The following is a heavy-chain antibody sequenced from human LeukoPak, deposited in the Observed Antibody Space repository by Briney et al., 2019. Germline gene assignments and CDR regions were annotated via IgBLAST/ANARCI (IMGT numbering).Heavy chain of an antibody. Sequence: SETLSLTCTVSGGSISSYYWNWIRQPPGKGLEWIGYIYYSGSTNYNPSLKSRVTISVDTSKNQFSLRLSSVTAADTAVYYCARAPIAVAGIFDYWGQGTLVTVSS. CDR1: GGSISSYY. V-gene: IGHV4-59*01. CDR3: ARAPIAVAGIFDY. D-gene: IGHD6-19*01. J-gene: IGHJ4*02. CDR2: IYYSGST.